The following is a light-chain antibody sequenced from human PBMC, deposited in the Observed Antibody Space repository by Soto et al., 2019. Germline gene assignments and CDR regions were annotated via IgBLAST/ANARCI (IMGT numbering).Light chain of an antibody. J-gene: IGKJ1*01. Sequence: TQSPSTLSASVGDRVAITCRASDNIVHWVAWYQHKPGQTPRLLIYDTSTRATGVPTRFSGSGSGTDFTLTISRLEPEDFAVYYCQQYGSSMWTFGQGTKVDIK. CDR2: DTS. V-gene: IGKV3-20*01. CDR3: QQYGSSMWT. CDR1: DNIVHW.